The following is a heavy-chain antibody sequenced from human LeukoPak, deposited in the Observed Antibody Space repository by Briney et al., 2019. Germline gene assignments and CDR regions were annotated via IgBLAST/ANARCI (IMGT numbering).Heavy chain of an antibody. V-gene: IGHV4-59*01. CDR1: GXSISSYY. CDR3: ARGADSSGYYSIFYFDY. Sequence: SETLSLTCTVSGXSISSYYWNWIRQPPGKGLEWIGYIYYSGSTNYNPSLKSRVTISVDTSKNQFSLKLSSVTAADTAVYYCARGADSSGYYSIFYFDYWGQGTLVTVSS. J-gene: IGHJ4*02. CDR2: IYYSGST. D-gene: IGHD3-22*01.